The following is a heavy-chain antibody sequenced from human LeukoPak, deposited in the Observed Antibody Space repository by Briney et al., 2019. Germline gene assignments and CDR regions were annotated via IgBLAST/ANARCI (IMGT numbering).Heavy chain of an antibody. CDR2: VDYSGNT. Sequence: SQTLSLTCTVSGGSISNSGYYWGWIRQPPGKGLEWIGSVDYSGNTYYRPSLKSRLTISLDTSKNQFFLKLNSVTAADTAVYYCARDSHDSSGYIRYYFDYWGQGTLVTVSS. CDR3: ARDSHDSSGYIRYYFDY. D-gene: IGHD3-22*01. CDR1: GGSISNSGYY. J-gene: IGHJ4*02. V-gene: IGHV4-39*07.